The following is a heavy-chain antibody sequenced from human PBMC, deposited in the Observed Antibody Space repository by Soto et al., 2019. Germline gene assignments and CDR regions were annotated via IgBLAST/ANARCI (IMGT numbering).Heavy chain of an antibody. CDR3: AREKRANGYFDY. J-gene: IGHJ4*02. D-gene: IGHD6-25*01. CDR2: IKQAGSEK. CDR1: GFTFSAYW. Sequence: EVQLVESGGGLVQTGGSLRLSCAASGFTFSAYWMSWVRQAPGKGLEWVANIKQAGSEKYYVDSVNGRFIISRDDAKNSLFLQVNSRRVEDTAVYYCAREKRANGYFDYWGQGTLVTVSS. V-gene: IGHV3-7*01.